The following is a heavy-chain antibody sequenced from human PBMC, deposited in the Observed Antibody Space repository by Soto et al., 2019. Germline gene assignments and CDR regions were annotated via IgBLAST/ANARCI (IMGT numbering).Heavy chain of an antibody. J-gene: IGHJ6*02. CDR2: INPSGGST. D-gene: IGHD3-10*01. CDR3: ARARMVRGIIYYYGMDV. Sequence: ASVKVSCKASGYTFTSYYMHCVRQAPGQGLEWMGIINPSGGSTSYAQKFQGRVTMTRDTSTSTVYMELSSLRSEDTAVYYCARARMVRGIIYYYGMDVWGQGTTVTVSS. CDR1: GYTFTSYY. V-gene: IGHV1-46*01.